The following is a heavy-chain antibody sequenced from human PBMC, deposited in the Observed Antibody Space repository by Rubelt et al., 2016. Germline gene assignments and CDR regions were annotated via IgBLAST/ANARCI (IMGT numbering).Heavy chain of an antibody. CDR2: INPDSGGT. D-gene: IGHD6-19*01. V-gene: IGHV1-2*02. CDR3: ARGAAVAGTEYFQY. Sequence: GWINPDSGGTTYAQKFQGRVTMTRDTSIRTVYIELSSLRSDDTAVYYCARGAAVAGTEYFQYWGQGSLVTVSS. J-gene: IGHJ1*01.